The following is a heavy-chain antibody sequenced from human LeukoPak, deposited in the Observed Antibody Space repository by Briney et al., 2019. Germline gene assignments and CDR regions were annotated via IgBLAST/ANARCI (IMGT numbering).Heavy chain of an antibody. Sequence: SGPGLVKPSQTLSLTCAISGDSVSSNSAAWNWIRQSPSRGLEWLGRTYYRSKWYNDYAVSVKSRITINPDTSKNQFSLQLNSVTPEDTAVYYCARDGYDFWSGYRPYNWFDPWGQGTLVTVSS. CDR2: TYYRSKWYN. D-gene: IGHD3-3*01. V-gene: IGHV6-1*01. J-gene: IGHJ5*02. CDR1: GDSVSSNSAA. CDR3: ARDGYDFWSGYRPYNWFDP.